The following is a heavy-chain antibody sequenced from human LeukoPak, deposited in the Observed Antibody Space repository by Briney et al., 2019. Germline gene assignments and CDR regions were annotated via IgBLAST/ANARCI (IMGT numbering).Heavy chain of an antibody. J-gene: IGHJ4*02. D-gene: IGHD3-22*01. Sequence: SEALSLTCTVSGGSIGTTYWWSWVRQPPSKGLEWIGEVYHNGSTNYNPSLKSRVTILVDKSQNHFSLKLTSVTAADTAVYYCARGRPPIYFDSSGYLDYWGQGTLVSVSS. CDR1: GGSIGTTYW. V-gene: IGHV4-4*02. CDR3: ARGRPPIYFDSSGYLDY. CDR2: VYHNGST.